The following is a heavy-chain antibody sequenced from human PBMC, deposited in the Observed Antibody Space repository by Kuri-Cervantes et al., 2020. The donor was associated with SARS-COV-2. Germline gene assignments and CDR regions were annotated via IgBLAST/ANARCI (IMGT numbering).Heavy chain of an antibody. Sequence: ASVKVSCKASGYTFTSYGISWVRQAPGQGLEWMGWISAYNGNTNYAQKLQGRVTMTTDTSTSTAYTELRSLRSDDTAVYYCARVYCSGGSCYSLDYWGQGTLVTVSS. V-gene: IGHV1-18*01. J-gene: IGHJ4*02. CDR2: ISAYNGNT. CDR1: GYTFTSYG. D-gene: IGHD2-15*01. CDR3: ARVYCSGGSCYSLDY.